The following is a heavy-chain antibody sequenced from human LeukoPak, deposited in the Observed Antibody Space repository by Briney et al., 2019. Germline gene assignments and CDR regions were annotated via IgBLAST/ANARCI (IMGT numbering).Heavy chain of an antibody. V-gene: IGHV1-3*01. Sequence: ASVKVSCKASGYTFSDYTMHWVRQAPGQRFEWMGWIDAGNGDTRYSQKTQDRVTITRDTSASTTYMELRSLRSEDTAVYFCASQTLSAGSHYLYYFGVDVWGQGTTVTVSS. D-gene: IGHD1-14*01. CDR2: IDAGNGDT. CDR1: GYTFSDYT. J-gene: IGHJ6*02. CDR3: ASQTLSAGSHYLYYFGVDV.